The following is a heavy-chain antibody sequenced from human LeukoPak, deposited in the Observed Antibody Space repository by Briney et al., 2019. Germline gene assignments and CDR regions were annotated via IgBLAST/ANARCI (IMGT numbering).Heavy chain of an antibody. Sequence: GGSLRLSCTASGFSFNLFDMYWVRQAPGKGLEWVAFIRNDGTHEKYGDSVKGRFTISKDNPGASLYLDMHSLRAEDTAIYYCAIWTSGNYWGQGTLVTVSS. D-gene: IGHD1-1*01. V-gene: IGHV3-30*02. J-gene: IGHJ4*02. CDR1: GFSFNLFD. CDR2: IRNDGTHE. CDR3: AIWTSGNY.